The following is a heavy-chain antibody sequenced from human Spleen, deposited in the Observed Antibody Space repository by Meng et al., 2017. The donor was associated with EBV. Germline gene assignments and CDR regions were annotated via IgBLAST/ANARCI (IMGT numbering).Heavy chain of an antibody. CDR3: ARPFPSWQSPRLDPFGA. Sequence: LQPRGSGPGQVKPSETLSLTCTVSGDSISSFYYWGWIRQPPGRGLEWIGSVHYTGSTYYSPSLKSRVTVSVDTSKNQFSLRLTSVTAADTAVYYCARPFPSWQSPRLDPFGAWGQGTLVTVSS. D-gene: IGHD6-19*01. CDR2: VHYTGST. CDR1: GDSISSFYY. V-gene: IGHV4-39*01. J-gene: IGHJ5*02.